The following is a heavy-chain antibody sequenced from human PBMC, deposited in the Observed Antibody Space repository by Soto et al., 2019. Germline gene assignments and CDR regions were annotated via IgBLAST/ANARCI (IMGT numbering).Heavy chain of an antibody. CDR3: AREKWTQVDYYYGVDV. Sequence: SQTLSLTCAISGDSVSSNSAAWNWIRQSPSRGLEWLGRTYFRSKWYNDFAVSVKSRITVNPDTSKNQFSLQLKSVTPEDTAIYYCAREKWTQVDYYYGVDVWGQGTTVTVSS. D-gene: IGHD5-18*01. J-gene: IGHJ6*02. CDR1: GDSVSSNSAA. V-gene: IGHV6-1*01. CDR2: TYFRSKWYN.